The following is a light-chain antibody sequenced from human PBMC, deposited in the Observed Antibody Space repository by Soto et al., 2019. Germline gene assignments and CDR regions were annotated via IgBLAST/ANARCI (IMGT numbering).Light chain of an antibody. J-gene: IGKJ5*01. CDR3: QQYSNWPPIT. CDR1: QSVSSS. Sequence: EIVMTQSPATLSVSPGERASLSCRASQSVSSSLAWYQQKPGQAPRLLMYGASTRATGIPARFSGSGSGTEFTLTISSLQSEDFAVYYCQQYSNWPPITFGQGTRLEIK. CDR2: GAS. V-gene: IGKV3-15*01.